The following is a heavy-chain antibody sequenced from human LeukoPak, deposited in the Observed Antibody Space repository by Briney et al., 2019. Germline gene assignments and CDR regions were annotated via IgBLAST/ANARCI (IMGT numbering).Heavy chain of an antibody. V-gene: IGHV4-39*07. CDR1: GGSISSSSYY. J-gene: IGHJ1*01. CDR3: ARVEGPSGYQYLHH. D-gene: IGHD3-22*01. Sequence: SETLSPTCTVSGGSISSSSYYWGWIRQPPGKGLEWIGSIYYSGSTYYNPSLKSRVTISVDTSKNQFSLKLSSVTAADTAVYYCARVEGPSGYQYLHHWGQGTLVTVSS. CDR2: IYYSGST.